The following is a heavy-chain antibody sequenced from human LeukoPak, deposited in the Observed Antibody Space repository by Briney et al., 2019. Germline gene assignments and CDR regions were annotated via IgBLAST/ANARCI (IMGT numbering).Heavy chain of an antibody. CDR1: GFTFSSYA. J-gene: IGHJ4*02. V-gene: IGHV3-23*01. CDR2: ISGSGGST. CDR3: ARPGTYCSGYGSCFPFEY. Sequence: PGGSLRLSCAASGFTFSSYAMSWVRQAPGKGLEWVSAISGSGGSTYYADSVKGRFTISRDNSKNTLYLQMDSLRAEDTAVYYCARPGTYCSGYGSCFPFEYWGQGSLVIVSS. D-gene: IGHD2-15*01.